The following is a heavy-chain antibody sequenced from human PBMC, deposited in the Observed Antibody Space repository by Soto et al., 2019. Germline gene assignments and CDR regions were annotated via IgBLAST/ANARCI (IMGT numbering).Heavy chain of an antibody. CDR2: ISYSGST. Sequence: QVQLQESGPGLVKPSETLSLTCTVSGASVSSGNYYWSWIRQPPGKGLECIGYISYSGSTNYNPSLRRRVTISIDTYKNQFSLKLSSVTAADTAVYYCARGSGSYYAYWGQGTLVTVSS. D-gene: IGHD1-26*01. V-gene: IGHV4-61*01. CDR3: ARGSGSYYAY. CDR1: GASVSSGNYY. J-gene: IGHJ4*02.